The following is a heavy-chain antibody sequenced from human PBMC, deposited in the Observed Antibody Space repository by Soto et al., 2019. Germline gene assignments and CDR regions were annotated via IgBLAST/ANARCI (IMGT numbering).Heavy chain of an antibody. D-gene: IGHD7-27*01. CDR1: GYTFTSYA. Sequence: ASVKVSCKASGYTFTSYAMHWVRQAPGQRLEWMGWINACNGNTKYSQKFQGRVTITRDTSASTAYMELSSLRSEDTAVYYCARELGIVNDAFDIWGQGTMVTVSS. CDR2: INACNGNT. CDR3: ARELGIVNDAFDI. V-gene: IGHV1-3*01. J-gene: IGHJ3*02.